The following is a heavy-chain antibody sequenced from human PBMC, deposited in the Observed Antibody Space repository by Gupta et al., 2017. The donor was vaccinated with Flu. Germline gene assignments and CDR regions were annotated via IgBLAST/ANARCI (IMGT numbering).Heavy chain of an antibody. CDR1: GYTFTSDG. CDR3: ARGNYIAVAESTEHDYWYFDL. D-gene: IGHD6-19*01. V-gene: IGHV1-18*01. Sequence: QVQLVQSGAEVKKPGASVKVSCKASGYTFTSDGISWVRQAPGQGLEWMGWISAYNGNTNYAQKLQGRGTMTTDTSTSTAYMELRSLRSDDTAVYYCARGNYIAVAESTEHDYWYFDLWGRGTLVTVSS. CDR2: ISAYNGNT. J-gene: IGHJ2*01.